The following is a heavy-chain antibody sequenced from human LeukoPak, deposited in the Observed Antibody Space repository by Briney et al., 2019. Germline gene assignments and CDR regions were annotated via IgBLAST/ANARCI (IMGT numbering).Heavy chain of an antibody. J-gene: IGHJ4*02. V-gene: IGHV1-18*01. CDR2: ISAYNGNT. CDR1: GYTFTSYG. CDR3: ARDLIPYYYGSGEDY. D-gene: IGHD3-10*01. Sequence: ASVKVSCKASGYTFTSYGISWVRQAPGQGLEWMGWISAYNGNTNYAQKLQGRVTMTTDTSTSTAYMELRSLRSDDTAVYYCARDLIPYYYGSGEDYWGQGTLVTVSS.